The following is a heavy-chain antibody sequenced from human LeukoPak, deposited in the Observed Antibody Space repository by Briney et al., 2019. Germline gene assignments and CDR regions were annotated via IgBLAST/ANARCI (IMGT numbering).Heavy chain of an antibody. J-gene: IGHJ4*02. CDR3: ASRPYYESSGYYFY. Sequence: SETLSLTCTVSGGSVSSNTYNWGWIRQPPGKGLEWIGSIYNSGSTFYNPSLKSRATISIDTSKNQFSLKLSSVAAADTAIYYCASRPYYESSGYYFYWGQGTLVTVSS. CDR1: GGSVSSNTYN. V-gene: IGHV4-39*01. CDR2: IYNSGST. D-gene: IGHD3-22*01.